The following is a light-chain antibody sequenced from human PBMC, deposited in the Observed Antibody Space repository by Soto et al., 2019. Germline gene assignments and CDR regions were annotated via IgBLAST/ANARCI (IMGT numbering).Light chain of an antibody. CDR2: ENN. J-gene: IGLJ1*01. V-gene: IGLV1-51*02. Sequence: QSVLTQPPSVSAAPGQTVTISCSRNSSNIANTYISWCPQLPGTAPKLLLYENNTRPSGIPDRFSGSKSGTSATLGITGLQTGDEADYYCATWDSSLSAGVFGTGTKLTVL. CDR1: SSNIANTY. CDR3: ATWDSSLSAGV.